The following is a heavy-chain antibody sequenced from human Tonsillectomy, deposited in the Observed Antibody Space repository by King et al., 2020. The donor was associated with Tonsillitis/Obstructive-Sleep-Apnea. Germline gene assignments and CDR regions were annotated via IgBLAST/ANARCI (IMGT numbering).Heavy chain of an antibody. J-gene: IGHJ4*02. Sequence: LQLQESGPGLVKPSETLSLACTVSGDSISSSTYYWDWIRQPPGKGLEWIGSIYYSWSTYYNPSLKSRVTISVDTSKNQFSLKLTSVTAADTAVYYCAREGVWGTYRYPYFDYWGQGTLVTVSS. V-gene: IGHV4-39*02. CDR3: AREGVWGTYRYPYFDY. CDR1: GDSISSSTYY. D-gene: IGHD3-16*02. CDR2: IYYSWST.